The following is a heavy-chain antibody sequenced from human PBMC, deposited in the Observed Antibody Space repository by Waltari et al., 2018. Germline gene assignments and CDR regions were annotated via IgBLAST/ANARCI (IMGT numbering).Heavy chain of an antibody. CDR2: IYYSGST. D-gene: IGHD6-6*01. CDR1: GYSISSGYY. Sequence: QVQLQESGPGLVKPSETLSLTCAVSGYSISSGYYWGWIRQPPGKGLEWIGSIYYSGSTYYNPSLKSRVTISVDTSKNQFSLKLSSVTAADTAVYYCARLPPKYSSSVDYWGQGTLVTVSS. CDR3: ARLPPKYSSSVDY. J-gene: IGHJ4*02. V-gene: IGHV4-38-2*01.